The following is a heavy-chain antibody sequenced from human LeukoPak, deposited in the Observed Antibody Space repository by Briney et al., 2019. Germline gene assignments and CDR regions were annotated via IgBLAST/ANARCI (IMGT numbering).Heavy chain of an antibody. CDR2: IYYSGST. CDR3: ARGDYYGSGSYYPSDY. V-gene: IGHV4-39*01. D-gene: IGHD3-10*01. J-gene: IGHJ4*02. Sequence: SETLSLTCTVSGGSISSSSYYWGWIRQPPGKGLEWIGSIYYSGSTYYNPSLKSRVTISVDTSKNQFSLKLSSVTAADTAVYYCARGDYYGSGSYYPSDYWGQGTLVTVSS. CDR1: GGSISSSSYY.